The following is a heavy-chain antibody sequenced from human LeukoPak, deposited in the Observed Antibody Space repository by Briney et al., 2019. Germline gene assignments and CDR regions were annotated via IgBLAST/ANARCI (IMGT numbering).Heavy chain of an antibody. V-gene: IGHV1-69*05. CDR3: ASGGRISTIFGVVITPFYYYYYMDV. Sequence: ASVKVSCKASGGTFSSYAISWVRQAPGQGLEWMGRIIPIFGTASYAQKFQGRVTITTDESTSTAYMELSSLRSEDTAVYYCASGGRISTIFGVVITPFYYYYYMDVWGKGTTVTVSS. CDR1: GGTFSSYA. D-gene: IGHD3-3*01. J-gene: IGHJ6*03. CDR2: IIPIFGTA.